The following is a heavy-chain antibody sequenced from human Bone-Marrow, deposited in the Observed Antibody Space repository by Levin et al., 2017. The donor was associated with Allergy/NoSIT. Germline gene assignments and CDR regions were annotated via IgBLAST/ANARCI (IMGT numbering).Heavy chain of an antibody. CDR2: IYFSGTT. CDR1: GGSFSNYY. J-gene: IGHJ5*02. D-gene: IGHD6-25*01. Sequence: PSETLSLTCIVSGGSFSNYYWSWIRQPPGKGLEWIGYIYFSGTTNYNPSLRRRVTFSVDMSKNEASLKVRSVTAADTAALSCGGVVTSSRYDTSATFDAWGPGTLVTVSS. CDR3: GGVVTSSRYDTSATFDA. V-gene: IGHV4-59*01.